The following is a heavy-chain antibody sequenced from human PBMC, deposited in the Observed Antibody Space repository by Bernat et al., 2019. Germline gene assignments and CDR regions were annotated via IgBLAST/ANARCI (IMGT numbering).Heavy chain of an antibody. CDR3: ARANGGVMNY. D-gene: IGHD3-16*01. V-gene: IGHV4-59*01. CDR2: IYYSGST. CDR1: GGSISSYY. Sequence: QVQLQESGPGLVKPSETLSLTCTVSGGSISSYYWSWIRQPPGKGLEWIGYIYYSGSTNYNPSIKSRVTISVDTSKNQFSLKLSSVTAADTAVYYCARANGGVMNYWGQGTLVTVSS. J-gene: IGHJ4*02.